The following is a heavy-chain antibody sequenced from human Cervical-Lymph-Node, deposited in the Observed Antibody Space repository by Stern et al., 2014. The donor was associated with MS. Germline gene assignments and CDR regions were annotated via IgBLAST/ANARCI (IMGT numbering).Heavy chain of an antibody. CDR2: MRADNGTT. Sequence: VQLVQSGAEVKKPGASVKVSCKASGYTFTSYGISWVRQAPGHGLEWMGWMRADNGTTNYARRLQGRVTMATDASTSTAYMEVRSRRSDGTAVYYCARGLLGSENAFDIWGQGTMVTVSS. D-gene: IGHD2-15*01. V-gene: IGHV1-18*01. CDR1: GYTFTSYG. J-gene: IGHJ3*02. CDR3: ARGLLGSENAFDI.